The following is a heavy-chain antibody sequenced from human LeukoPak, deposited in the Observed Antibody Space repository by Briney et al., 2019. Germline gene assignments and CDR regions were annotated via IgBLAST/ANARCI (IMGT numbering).Heavy chain of an antibody. Sequence: GGSLRLSCAASGFIFTNYFMSWVRQAPGKGLEWVASIKHDGSEKYYVDSVRGRFTISSDNTMSSLYLQMSSLRAEDTAVYYCATDRGWRTSGYYLYYFEYWGQGTLVTYSS. CDR2: IKHDGSEK. CDR3: ATDRGWRTSGYYLYYFEY. V-gene: IGHV3-7*01. D-gene: IGHD3-3*01. CDR1: GFIFTNYF. J-gene: IGHJ4*02.